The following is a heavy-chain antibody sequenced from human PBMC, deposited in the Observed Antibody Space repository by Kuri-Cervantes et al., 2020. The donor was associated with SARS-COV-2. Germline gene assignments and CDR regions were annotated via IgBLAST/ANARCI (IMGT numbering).Heavy chain of an antibody. J-gene: IGHJ6*02. CDR1: GGSINSAGYY. V-gene: IGHV4-30-4*08. CDR3: ARGGGGYCSSTSCYYYYYGMDV. Sequence: SETLSLTCTVSGGSINSAGYYRSWIRQRPGKGLEWIGYIYFSGNTYYNPSLKSRLTISIDTSENQFSLNLSSVTATDTAVYYCARGGGGYCSSTSCYYYYYGMDVWGQGTTVTVSS. D-gene: IGHD2-2*01. CDR2: IYFSGNT.